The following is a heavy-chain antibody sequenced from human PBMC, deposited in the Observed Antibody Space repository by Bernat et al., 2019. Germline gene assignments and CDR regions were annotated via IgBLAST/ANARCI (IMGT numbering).Heavy chain of an antibody. CDR1: GFTFSSYA. Sequence: QVQLVESGGGVVQPGRSLRLSCAASGFTFSSYAMHWVRQAPGKGLEWVAVISYDGSNKYYADSVKGRFTISRDNSKNTLYLPMNSLRAEDTAVYYCAREGAVAGVYYFDYWGQGTLVTVSS. CDR2: ISYDGSNK. V-gene: IGHV3-30-3*01. J-gene: IGHJ4*02. D-gene: IGHD6-19*01. CDR3: AREGAVAGVYYFDY.